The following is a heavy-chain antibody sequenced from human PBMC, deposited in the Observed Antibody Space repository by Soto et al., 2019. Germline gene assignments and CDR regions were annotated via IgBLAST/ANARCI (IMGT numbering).Heavy chain of an antibody. D-gene: IGHD2-15*01. J-gene: IGHJ6*02. V-gene: IGHV3-9*01. Sequence: GGSLRLSCTSSRVSVEYYAMHWVRQAPGKGLEWVSGISWNSGTIAYADSVKGRFTISRDNAKNSLYLQMNSLRAEDTALYYCVKDRGGDIVVVVVSNGMDVWGQGTTVTVSS. CDR3: VKDRGGDIVVVVVSNGMDV. CDR2: ISWNSGTI. CDR1: RVSVEYYA.